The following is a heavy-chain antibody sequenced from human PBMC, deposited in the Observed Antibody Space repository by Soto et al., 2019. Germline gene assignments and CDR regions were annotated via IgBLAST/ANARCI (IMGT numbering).Heavy chain of an antibody. J-gene: IGHJ5*02. CDR3: ARVGPWVPYYYDSSPYTFENWFDP. V-gene: IGHV4-34*01. Sequence: SETLSLTCAIYGGSFSGFYWSWIRQPPGKGLEWIGEINDSGTTNYNPSLKSRVTISADTSKTHFSLRLTSVTAADTAVYYCARVGPWVPYYYDSSPYTFENWFDPWGQGTLVTVSS. CDR2: INDSGTT. CDR1: GGSFSGFY. D-gene: IGHD3-22*01.